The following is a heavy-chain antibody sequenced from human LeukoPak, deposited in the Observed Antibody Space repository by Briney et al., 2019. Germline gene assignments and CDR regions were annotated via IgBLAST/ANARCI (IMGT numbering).Heavy chain of an antibody. CDR2: IYTSGGT. J-gene: IGHJ6*02. CDR3: AREGYCSSTSCYRHYYYYGMDV. Sequence: SETLSLTCTVSGGSISSYYGSWIRKPAGKGLEWIGRIYTSGGTNYNPSLKSRVTMSVDTSKNQFPLKLSSVTAADTAVYYCAREGYCSSTSCYRHYYYYGMDVWGQGTTVTVSS. CDR1: GGSISSYY. V-gene: IGHV4-4*07. D-gene: IGHD2-2*01.